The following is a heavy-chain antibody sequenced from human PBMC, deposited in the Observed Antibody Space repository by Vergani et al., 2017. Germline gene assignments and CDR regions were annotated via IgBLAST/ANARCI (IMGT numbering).Heavy chain of an antibody. CDR1: GATFRSNT. D-gene: IGHD2-21*02. Sequence: VQLVQSGAEVKKPGSSVKVSCKASGATFRSNTISWVRQVPGQGLEWMGRIIPALGKTKYAQDFQGRLTITADTSTSTAYMELTSLRSQDTAVYYCARDPRGYGGDPEDYYYGMDVWGQGTTVTVSS. CDR2: IIPALGKT. J-gene: IGHJ6*02. CDR3: ARDPRGYGGDPEDYYYGMDV. V-gene: IGHV1-69*08.